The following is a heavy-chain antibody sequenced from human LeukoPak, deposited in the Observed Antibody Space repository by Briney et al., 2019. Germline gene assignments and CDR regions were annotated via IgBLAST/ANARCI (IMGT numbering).Heavy chain of an antibody. Sequence: SETLSLTCTVSGGSIGSYYWSWIRQPPGKGLEWIGYIYDSGSTNYNPSLKSRVTISVDTSKNQFSLKLSSVTAADTAVYFCARVTREAARYWYFDLWGRGTLVTVSS. V-gene: IGHV4-59*01. J-gene: IGHJ2*01. D-gene: IGHD6-6*01. CDR2: IYDSGST. CDR1: GGSIGSYY. CDR3: ARVTREAARYWYFDL.